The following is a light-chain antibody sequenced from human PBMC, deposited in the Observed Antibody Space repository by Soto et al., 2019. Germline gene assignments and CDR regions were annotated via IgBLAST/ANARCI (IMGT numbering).Light chain of an antibody. J-gene: IGKJ1*01. CDR2: GAS. CDR1: QSVSSSY. Sequence: EIVLTQSPGTLSLSPGERATLSCRASQSVSSSYLAWYQQKPGQAPRLLIYGASTRATGIPDRFSGSGSGTDFTHTISRLEPEDFAVYYCQQYTFSPPWTFGQGTKVEVK. V-gene: IGKV3-20*01. CDR3: QQYTFSPPWT.